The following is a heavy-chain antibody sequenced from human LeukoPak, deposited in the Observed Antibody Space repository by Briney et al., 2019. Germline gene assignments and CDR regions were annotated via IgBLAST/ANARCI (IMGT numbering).Heavy chain of an antibody. CDR1: GGSISSGYYY. Sequence: SQTLSLTCTVSGGSISSGYYYWTWIRQHPGKSLEWIGYIYHSGSTYYNPSLKSRVTISVDTSTNQFSLKLSSVTAADTAVYYCARRDQMEENAFDIWGQGTMVTVSS. D-gene: IGHD5-24*01. J-gene: IGHJ3*02. V-gene: IGHV4-31*03. CDR3: ARRDQMEENAFDI. CDR2: IYHSGST.